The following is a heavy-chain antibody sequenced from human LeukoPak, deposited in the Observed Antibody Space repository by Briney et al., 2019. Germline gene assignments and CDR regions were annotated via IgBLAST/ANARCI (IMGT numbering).Heavy chain of an antibody. V-gene: IGHV3-33*01. CDR1: GFTFSSYG. Sequence: GGPLRLSCAASGFTFSSYGMHWVRQAPGKGLEWVAGIWYDGSNKYYADSVKGRFTISRDNSKNTLYLQMNSLRAEDTAVYYCARSGYSSGRNHWFDPWGQGTLVTVSS. J-gene: IGHJ5*02. CDR2: IWYDGSNK. CDR3: ARSGYSSGRNHWFDP. D-gene: IGHD6-19*01.